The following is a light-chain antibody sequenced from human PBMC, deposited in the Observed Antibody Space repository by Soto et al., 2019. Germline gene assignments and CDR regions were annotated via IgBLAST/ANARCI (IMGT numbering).Light chain of an antibody. Sequence: EIVMTQSPVTLSVFPWERATLSCRASQSVGATVAWYHQRPGQAPRLLISGASTRATGVPAGVSASGSGTAFTLTITSLQSDDFGVYYCQQYADWPTTFGQGTKVDIK. J-gene: IGKJ1*01. CDR2: GAS. V-gene: IGKV3-15*01. CDR1: QSVGAT. CDR3: QQYADWPTT.